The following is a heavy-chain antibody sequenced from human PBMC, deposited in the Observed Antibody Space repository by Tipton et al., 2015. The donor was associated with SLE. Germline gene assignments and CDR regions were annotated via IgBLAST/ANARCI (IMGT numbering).Heavy chain of an antibody. V-gene: IGHV1-18*01. J-gene: IGHJ6*03. D-gene: IGHD1-1*01. Sequence: QLVQSGAEVKKPGASVKVSCKASGFTSTNYGVSWVRQAPGQGLEWMGWISTDNGNTNYAPNLQGRVTMTTDTSTSTAYMELKSLRSDDTAVYYCAREMEWVPFIDVWGKGTTVTVSS. CDR3: AREMEWVPFIDV. CDR2: ISTDNGNT. CDR1: GFTSTNYG.